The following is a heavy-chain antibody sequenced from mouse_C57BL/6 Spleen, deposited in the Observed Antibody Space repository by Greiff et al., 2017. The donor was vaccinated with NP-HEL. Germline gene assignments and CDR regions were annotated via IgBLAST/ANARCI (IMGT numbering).Heavy chain of an antibody. J-gene: IGHJ3*01. CDR2: ISSGSSTI. CDR3: AGPHSGYGSSYVAY. D-gene: IGHD1-1*01. Sequence: EVQLVESGGGLVKPGGSLKLSCAASGFTFSDYGMHWVRQAPEKGLEWVAYISSGSSTIYYADTVKGRFTISRDNAKNTLFLQMTSLRSEDTAMYYCAGPHSGYGSSYVAYWGQGTLVTVSA. CDR1: GFTFSDYG. V-gene: IGHV5-17*01.